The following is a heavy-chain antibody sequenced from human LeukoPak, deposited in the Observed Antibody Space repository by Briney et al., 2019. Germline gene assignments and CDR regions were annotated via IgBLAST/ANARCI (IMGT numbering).Heavy chain of an antibody. V-gene: IGHV4-59*01. CDR2: IYYSGSI. J-gene: IGHJ5*02. Sequence: KPSETLSLTCTVSGGSINFYYWSWIRQSPAKGLESIGNIYYSGSINYNPSLKSRVTISVDTSKNQFSLILSSVTAADTAVYYCARALGYYDFWSGSSSPSNWFDPWGQGTLVTVSS. CDR3: ARALGYYDFWSGSSSPSNWFDP. CDR1: GGSINFYY. D-gene: IGHD3-3*01.